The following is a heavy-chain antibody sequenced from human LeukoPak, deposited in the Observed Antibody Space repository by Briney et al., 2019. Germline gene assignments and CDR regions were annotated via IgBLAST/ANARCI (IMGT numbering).Heavy chain of an antibody. CDR3: ARLLTGYYYVDY. CDR2: IYYSGST. D-gene: IGHD3-9*01. Sequence: PSETLSLTCTVSGGSISSSSYYWGWIRQPPGKGLEWIGSIYYSGSTYYNPSLKSRVTISVDTSKNQFSLKLSSVTAADTAVYYCARLLTGYYYVDYWGQGTLVTVSS. CDR1: GGSISSSSYY. V-gene: IGHV4-39*01. J-gene: IGHJ4*02.